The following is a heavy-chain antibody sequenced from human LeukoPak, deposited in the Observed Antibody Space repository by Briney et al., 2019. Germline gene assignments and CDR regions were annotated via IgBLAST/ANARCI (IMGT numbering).Heavy chain of an antibody. Sequence: SQTLSLTCTVSGGSISSGSYYWSWIRQPAGKGLEWIGRIYTSGSTNYNPSLKSRVTISVDTSKNQFSLKLSSVTAADTAVYYGAREYRELRGYFDYWGQGTLVTVSS. CDR3: AREYRELRGYFDY. D-gene: IGHD1-26*01. CDR1: GGSISSGSYY. CDR2: IYTSGST. V-gene: IGHV4-61*02. J-gene: IGHJ4*02.